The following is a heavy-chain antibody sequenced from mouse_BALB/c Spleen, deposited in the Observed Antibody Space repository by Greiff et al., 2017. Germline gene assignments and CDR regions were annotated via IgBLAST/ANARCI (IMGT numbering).Heavy chain of an antibody. Sequence: EVKLMESGGGLVKPGGSLKLSCAASGFTFSSYAMSWVRQSPEKRLEWVAEISSGGSYTYYPDTVTGRFTISRDNAKNTLYLEMSSLRSEDTAMYYCARNYCNPFYYAMDYGGQGTSVTVSS. V-gene: IGHV5-9-4*01. CDR1: GFTFSSYA. D-gene: IGHD2-1*01. CDR2: ISSGGSYT. J-gene: IGHJ4*01. CDR3: ARNYCNPFYYAMDY.